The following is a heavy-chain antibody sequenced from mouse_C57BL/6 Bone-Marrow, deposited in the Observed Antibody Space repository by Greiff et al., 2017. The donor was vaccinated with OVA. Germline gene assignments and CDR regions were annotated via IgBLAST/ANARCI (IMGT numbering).Heavy chain of an antibody. J-gene: IGHJ3*01. CDR1: GFTFSDFY. Sequence: EVQVVESGGGLVQSGRSLRLSCATSGFTFSDFYMEWVRQAPGKGLEWIAASRNKANDYTTEYSASVKGRFIVSRDTSQSILYLQMNALRAEDTAIYYCARDADGYDWFAYWGQGTLVTVSA. CDR3: ARDADGYDWFAY. D-gene: IGHD2-2*01. CDR2: SRNKANDYTT. V-gene: IGHV7-1*01.